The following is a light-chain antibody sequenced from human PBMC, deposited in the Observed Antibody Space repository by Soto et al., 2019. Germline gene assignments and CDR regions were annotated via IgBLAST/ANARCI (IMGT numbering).Light chain of an antibody. CDR1: SSNIGSNT. Sequence: QSVLTQPPSASGTPGQRVTISCSGGSSNIGSNTVNWYQHLPGTAPKLLIDTNNQRPSGVPDRFSGSKSGTSASLAISGLRSEDEADYYCATWDDSLNGDVFGTGTKLTVL. J-gene: IGLJ1*01. CDR2: TNN. V-gene: IGLV1-44*01. CDR3: ATWDDSLNGDV.